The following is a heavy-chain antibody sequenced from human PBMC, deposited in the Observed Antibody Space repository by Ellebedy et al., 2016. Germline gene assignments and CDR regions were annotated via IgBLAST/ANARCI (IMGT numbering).Heavy chain of an antibody. J-gene: IGHJ4*02. CDR2: ISHDGAKT. CDR3: ARDRPYFDTSVSHPALDY. CDR1: GFTFRTYD. D-gene: IGHD3-22*01. Sequence: GESLKISXAASGFTFRTYDMHWVRQAPGKWLEWVALISHDGAKTYYAESVKGRFTISRDNSKTTLYLQMNSLRVDDTAVYYCARDRPYFDTSVSHPALDYWGQGTLVTVS. V-gene: IGHV3-30-3*01.